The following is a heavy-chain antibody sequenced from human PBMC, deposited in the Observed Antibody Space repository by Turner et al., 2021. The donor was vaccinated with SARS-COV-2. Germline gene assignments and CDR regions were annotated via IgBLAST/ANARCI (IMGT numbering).Heavy chain of an antibody. J-gene: IGHJ6*02. Sequence: QVQLQESGPGLVKPSETLSLTCTVSGVSISTYCWSWIRQSPEKGLEWIAYICYSGSTHYNPSLKSRVTISLDTSKKQFSLKLSSVTAADTAVYYCARDQAYCGGDCYDYYYYYGMDVWGQGTTVTVSS. D-gene: IGHD2-21*02. CDR2: ICYSGST. CDR3: ARDQAYCGGDCYDYYYYYGMDV. V-gene: IGHV4-59*01. CDR1: GVSISTYC.